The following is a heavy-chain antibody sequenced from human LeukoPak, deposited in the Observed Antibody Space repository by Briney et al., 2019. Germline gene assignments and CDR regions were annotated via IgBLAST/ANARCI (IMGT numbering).Heavy chain of an antibody. CDR2: ISDIGSI. CDR3: AGHHPRNTVDF. Sequence: ETLSLTXXXXGGSXXSXYWSWIRQPPGKGLEWIAYISDIGSINYNPSLKSRVTISLDTSKNQFSLKLSSVTAADTAVYCCAGHHPRNTVDFWGQGTLVTVSS. J-gene: IGHJ4*02. V-gene: IGHV4-59*08. CDR1: GGSXXSXY. D-gene: IGHD2/OR15-2a*01.